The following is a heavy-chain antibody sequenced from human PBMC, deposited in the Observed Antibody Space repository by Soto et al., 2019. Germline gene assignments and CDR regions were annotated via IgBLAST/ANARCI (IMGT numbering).Heavy chain of an antibody. J-gene: IGHJ5*02. CDR1: GYTFTGYY. V-gene: IGHV1-2*02. Sequence: ASVKVSCKASGYTFTGYYMHWVRQAPGQGLEWMGWINPNSGGTNYAQKLQGRVTMTRDTSISTAYMELSRLRSDDTAVYYCARGWPSGTGWFDPWGQGTLVTVSS. D-gene: IGHD1-26*01. CDR2: INPNSGGT. CDR3: ARGWPSGTGWFDP.